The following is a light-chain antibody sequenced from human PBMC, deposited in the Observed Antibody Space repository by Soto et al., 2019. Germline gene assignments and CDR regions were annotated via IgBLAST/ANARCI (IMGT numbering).Light chain of an antibody. CDR2: EVN. Sequence: QSVLTQPASVSGSPGQSITISCTGTSSDVGNYNYVSWYQQHPGKVPKLLIYEVNNRPTGVSNRFSGSKSGNTASLTISGLQGEDGADYFCSSYSSSSTLEVFGGGTKLTVL. CDR3: SSYSSSSTLEV. CDR1: SSDVGNYNY. J-gene: IGLJ2*01. V-gene: IGLV2-14*01.